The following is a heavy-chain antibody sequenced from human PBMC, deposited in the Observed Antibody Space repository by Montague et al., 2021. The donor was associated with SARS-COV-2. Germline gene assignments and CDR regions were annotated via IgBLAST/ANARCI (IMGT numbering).Heavy chain of an antibody. V-gene: IGHV4-59*01. D-gene: IGHD5-12*01. CDR2: IYYSGST. CDR1: GGSISSYY. J-gene: IGHJ2*01. Sequence: SETLSLTCTVSGGSISSYYWNWIRQSPGKGLEWIGYIYYSGSTXXXPSXKSRVTISVGTSKSQMSLRLNSVTAADTAVYYCAGDRGRFWHFDLWGRGTLVTVSS. CDR3: AGDRGRFWHFDL.